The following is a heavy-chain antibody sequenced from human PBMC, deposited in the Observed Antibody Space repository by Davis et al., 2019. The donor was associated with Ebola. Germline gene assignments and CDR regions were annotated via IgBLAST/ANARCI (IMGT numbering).Heavy chain of an antibody. CDR3: ARAVAGTGWFDP. Sequence: GGSLRLSCAASGFTFSSYGIHWVRQAPGKGPAWVAFISYEGSSTYYADSVKGRFTISRDNSKNTLYLQMGSLRAEDMAVYYCARAVAGTGWFDPWGQGTLVTVSS. J-gene: IGHJ5*02. CDR2: ISYEGSST. D-gene: IGHD6-19*01. V-gene: IGHV3-30*03. CDR1: GFTFSSYG.